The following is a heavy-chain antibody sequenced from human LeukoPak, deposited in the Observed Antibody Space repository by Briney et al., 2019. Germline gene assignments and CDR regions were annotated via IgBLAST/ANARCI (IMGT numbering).Heavy chain of an antibody. CDR2: IWYDGSNK. Sequence: GSLRLSCAASGFNFSSYGMHWVRQAPGKGLEWVAVIWYDGSNKYYADSVKGRFTISRDNSKNTLYLQMNSLRAEDTAVYYCARGIVRYSSGWYFDYWGQGTLVTVSS. CDR3: ARGIVRYSSGWYFDY. CDR1: GFNFSSYG. D-gene: IGHD6-19*01. J-gene: IGHJ4*02. V-gene: IGHV3-33*01.